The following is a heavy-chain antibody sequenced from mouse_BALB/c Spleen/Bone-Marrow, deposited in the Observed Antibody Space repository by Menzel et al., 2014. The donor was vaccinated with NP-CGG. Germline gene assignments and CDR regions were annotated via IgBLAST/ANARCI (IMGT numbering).Heavy chain of an antibody. CDR3: AREDGLWYFDV. V-gene: IGHV1-9*01. CDR1: GYTFSSYW. Sequence: QVQLQQSGAELMKPGASVKISCKATGYTFSSYWIEWVKQRPGHGLEWIGEILPGSGSTNYNEKCKGKATFTADTSSNTAYMQLSSLTSEDSAVYYCAREDGLWYFDVWGAGTTVTVSS. J-gene: IGHJ1*01. D-gene: IGHD1-1*01. CDR2: ILPGSGST.